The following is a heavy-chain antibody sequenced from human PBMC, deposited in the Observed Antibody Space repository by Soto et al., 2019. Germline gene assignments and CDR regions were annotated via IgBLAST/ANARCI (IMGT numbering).Heavy chain of an antibody. CDR3: AKENPGVITGYSSGWYYDY. J-gene: IGHJ4*02. CDR2: ISYDGSNK. V-gene: IGHV3-30*18. CDR1: GFTFSSYG. Sequence: QVQLVESGGGVVQPGRSLRLSCAASGFTFSSYGMHWVRQAPGKGLEWVAVISYDGSNKYYADSVKGRFTLSRDNSKNTLYLQMNSLRAEDTAVYYCAKENPGVITGYSSGWYYDYWGQGTLVTVSS. D-gene: IGHD6-19*01.